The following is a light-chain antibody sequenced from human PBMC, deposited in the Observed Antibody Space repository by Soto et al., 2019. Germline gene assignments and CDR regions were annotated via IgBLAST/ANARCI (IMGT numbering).Light chain of an antibody. CDR1: QDINKC. J-gene: IGKJ4*01. V-gene: IGKV1-12*01. CDR3: QQGKSFPLT. CDR2: TAS. Sequence: DIQMTQSPSSVSASVGDRVTITCRASQDINKCLAWYQQKPGLAPNLVIYTASRLHGGGPSRFSGSASGTDFTLTISSLQPEDVATYYCQQGKSFPLTFGGGTKVEI.